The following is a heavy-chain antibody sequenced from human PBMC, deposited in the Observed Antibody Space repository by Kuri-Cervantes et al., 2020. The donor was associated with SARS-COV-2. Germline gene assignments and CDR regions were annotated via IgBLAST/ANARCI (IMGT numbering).Heavy chain of an antibody. D-gene: IGHD3-3*01. V-gene: IGHV3-7*01. CDR2: IQEYGNEK. J-gene: IGHJ4*02. CDR3: ARSKGLCCCWSVSYAGLDY. CDR1: GFTFSKYW. Sequence: GGSLRLSCAASGFTFSKYWMNWVRQAPGKGLEWVANIQEYGNEKNYVDSVKGRFTITRDNARNTLDLLLKILRVEDTAVYYCARSKGLCCCWSVSYAGLDYWGQGTLVTVSS.